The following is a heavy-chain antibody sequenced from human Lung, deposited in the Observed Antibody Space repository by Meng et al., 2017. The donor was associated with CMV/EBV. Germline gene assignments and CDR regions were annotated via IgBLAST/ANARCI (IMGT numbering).Heavy chain of an antibody. J-gene: IGHJ3*02. D-gene: IGHD3-3*01. CDR3: ARDSVLRFLEWLSGSGGAFDI. Sequence: SVKVSXKSSGDTFSKHSINWVRQAPGQGLEWMGGIIPKVGITDSAQKLQGRVTITADKSTNTAYMDLRSLRPEDTALYYCARDSVLRFLEWLSGSGGAFDIWGQGTMVTVSS. CDR1: GDTFSKHS. V-gene: IGHV1-69*10. CDR2: IIPKVGIT.